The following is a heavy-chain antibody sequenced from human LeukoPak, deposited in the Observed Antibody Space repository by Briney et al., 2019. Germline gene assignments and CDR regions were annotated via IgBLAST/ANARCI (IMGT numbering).Heavy chain of an antibody. D-gene: IGHD6-19*01. CDR1: GGSISSYY. CDR2: IYYSGST. CDR3: ARVMGGSGWYYFDY. J-gene: IGHJ4*02. Sequence: SETLSLTCTLSGGSISSYYCSWIRQPPGKGLEWIGYIYYSGSTNYNPSLKSRVPISVDTSKNQFSLKLSSVTAADTAVYYCARVMGGSGWYYFDYWGQGTLVTVSS. V-gene: IGHV4-59*01.